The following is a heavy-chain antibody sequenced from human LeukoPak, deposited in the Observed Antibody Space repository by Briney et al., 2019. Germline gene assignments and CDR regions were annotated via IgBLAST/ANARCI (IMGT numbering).Heavy chain of an antibody. D-gene: IGHD6-19*01. CDR1: GYTFTSYG. V-gene: IGHV1-24*01. J-gene: IGHJ4*02. Sequence: EASVKVSCKASGYTFTSYGISWVRQAPGKGLEWMGGFDPEDGETIYAQKFQGRVTMTEDTSTDTAYMELSSLRSEDTAVYYCATLVFSSGFDYWGQGTLVTVSS. CDR2: FDPEDGET. CDR3: ATLVFSSGFDY.